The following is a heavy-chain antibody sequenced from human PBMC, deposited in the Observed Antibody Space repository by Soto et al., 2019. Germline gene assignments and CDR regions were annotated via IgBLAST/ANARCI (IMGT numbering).Heavy chain of an antibody. CDR1: GYTFTSYD. CDR2: LNPNSGNR. CDR3: AKDPQQLIVYFDY. D-gene: IGHD6-13*01. Sequence: ASVKVSCKASGYTFTSYDINWVRQATGQGLEWMGWLNPNSGNRAYAQKFQGRVTMTRNTSTNTAYMELSSLRSEDTAVYYCAKDPQQLIVYFDYWGQGTQVTVSS. V-gene: IGHV1-8*01. J-gene: IGHJ4*02.